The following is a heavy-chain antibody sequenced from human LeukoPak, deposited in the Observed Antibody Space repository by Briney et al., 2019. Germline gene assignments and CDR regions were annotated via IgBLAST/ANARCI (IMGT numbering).Heavy chain of an antibody. CDR2: ISGSGDST. V-gene: IGHV3-23*01. D-gene: IGHD3-9*01. J-gene: IGHJ4*02. CDR1: GFTFSNYA. Sequence: HTGGSLRLSCAASGFTFSNYAMSWVRQAPGKGLEWVSDISGSGDSTNYADSVKGRFTISRDNSKNTLYLQMNSLRVEDTAVYYCAKVGQNYHILTYYFDYWGQGTLVTVSS. CDR3: AKVGQNYHILTYYFDY.